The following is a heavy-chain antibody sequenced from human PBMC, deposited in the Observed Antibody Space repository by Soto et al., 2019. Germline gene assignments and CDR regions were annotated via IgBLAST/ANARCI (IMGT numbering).Heavy chain of an antibody. J-gene: IGHJ5*02. D-gene: IGHD6-19*01. CDR2: IYYSGST. CDR3: ARELSSGQWLENWFDP. CDR1: GGSISSYY. V-gene: IGHV4-59*01. Sequence: QVQLQESGPGLVKHSETLSLTCTVSGGSISSYYWSWIRQPPGKGLEWIGYIYYSGSTNYNPSLKSRVTISVDTSQNQFSLKLSSVTAADTAVYYCARELSSGQWLENWFDPWGQGTLVTVSS.